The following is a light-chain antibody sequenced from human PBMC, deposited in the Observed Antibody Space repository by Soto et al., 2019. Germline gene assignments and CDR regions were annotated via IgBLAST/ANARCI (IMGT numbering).Light chain of an antibody. CDR2: GAS. V-gene: IGKV3-15*01. CDR1: QSVSSY. J-gene: IGKJ4*01. CDR3: QQYNNWPPLT. Sequence: EIELTQSPCTLSLSPGERATLSCRASQSVSSYLAWYQQKPGQAPRRLIYGASTRATGIPARFSGSGSGTEVTLTISSLQSEDFAAYYCQQYNNWPPLTFGGGTKVDIK.